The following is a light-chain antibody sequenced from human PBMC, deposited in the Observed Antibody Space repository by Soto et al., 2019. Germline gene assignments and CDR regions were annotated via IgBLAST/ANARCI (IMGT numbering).Light chain of an antibody. CDR2: EGN. Sequence: QSALTQPASVSGSPGQSITISCTGTSSDVGGYNYVSWYQQHPGKVPKLMIYEGNKRPSGVSNRFSASKSGNTAYLTISGLQAEDEADYYCSSYTSSSTYVFGTGTKVTVL. CDR1: SSDVGGYNY. V-gene: IGLV2-14*01. J-gene: IGLJ1*01. CDR3: SSYTSSSTYV.